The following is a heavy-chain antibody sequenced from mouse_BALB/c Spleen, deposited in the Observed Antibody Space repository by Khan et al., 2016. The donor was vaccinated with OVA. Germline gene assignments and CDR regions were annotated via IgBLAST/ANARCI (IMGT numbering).Heavy chain of an antibody. J-gene: IGHJ3*01. CDR2: IWGDGST. CDR1: GLSLTNYG. V-gene: IGHV2-3*01. CDR3: AIIYFGYYWFTC. D-gene: IGHD2-2*01. Sequence: QVQLKQSGPGLVAPSQSLSITCTVSGLSLTNYGISWIRQPPGKGLEWLGVIWGDGSTNYHSALISRLSINQDNSKCQVFLKLNSLQTDDTATYYCAIIYFGYYWFTCWGQGTLVTVSA.